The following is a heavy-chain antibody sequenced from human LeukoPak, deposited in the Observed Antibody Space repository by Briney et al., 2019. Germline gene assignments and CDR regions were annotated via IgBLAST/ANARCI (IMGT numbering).Heavy chain of an antibody. V-gene: IGHV3-9*01. J-gene: IGHJ4*02. D-gene: IGHD6-13*01. Sequence: PGRSLRLSCAASGFTFDDYTMHWVRQAPGKGLEWVSGISWNSGSIGYADSVKGRFTISRDNAKNSLYLQMNSLRAEDTALYYCAKDKAWDSSGWYQFDYWGQGTLVTVSS. CDR2: ISWNSGSI. CDR1: GFTFDDYT. CDR3: AKDKAWDSSGWYQFDY.